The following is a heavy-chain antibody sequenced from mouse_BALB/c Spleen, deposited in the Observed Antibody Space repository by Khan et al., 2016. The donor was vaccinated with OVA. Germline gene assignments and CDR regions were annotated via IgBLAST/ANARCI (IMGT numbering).Heavy chain of an antibody. Sequence: QVQLQQSGAELARPGASVKMSCKASGYTFTSYTMHWVKQRPGQGLEWIGFINPSRGYTNYNQKFKDKATLTADKSSSTAYMQLSSLTSEDSAVYYCARSGAYYRYDGYFDVWGAGTTVTVSP. V-gene: IGHV1-4*01. D-gene: IGHD2-14*01. J-gene: IGHJ1*01. CDR2: INPSRGYT. CDR3: ARSGAYYRYDGYFDV. CDR1: GYTFTSYT.